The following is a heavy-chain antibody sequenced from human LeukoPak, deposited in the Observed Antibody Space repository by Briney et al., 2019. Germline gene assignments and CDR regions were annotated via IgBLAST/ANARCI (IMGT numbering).Heavy chain of an antibody. Sequence: SETLSLTCTVSGGSISSYYWSWVRQPPGKGLEWIGYIYCSGSTNYNPSLKSRVTISVETYKNQFSLKLSSVTAADTAVYYCARDRSIAAASYFDYWGQGTLVTVSS. V-gene: IGHV4-59*01. CDR1: GGSISSYY. CDR2: IYCSGST. CDR3: ARDRSIAAASYFDY. J-gene: IGHJ4*02. D-gene: IGHD6-13*01.